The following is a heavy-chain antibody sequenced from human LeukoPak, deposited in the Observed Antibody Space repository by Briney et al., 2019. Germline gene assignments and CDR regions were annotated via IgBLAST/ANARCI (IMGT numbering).Heavy chain of an antibody. CDR2: ISYDGSNK. CDR3: AKDHGGFDY. D-gene: IGHD3-10*01. V-gene: IGHV3-30*18. J-gene: IGHJ4*02. Sequence: GRSLRLSCAASGFTFSSYGMHWVRQAPGKGLEWVAVISYDGSNKYYAGSVKGRFTISRDNSKNTLYLQMNSLRAEDTAVYYCAKDHGGFDYWGQGTLVTVSS. CDR1: GFTFSSYG.